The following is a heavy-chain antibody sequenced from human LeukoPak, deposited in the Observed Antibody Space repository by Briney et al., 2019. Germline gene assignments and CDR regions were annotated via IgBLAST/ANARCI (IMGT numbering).Heavy chain of an antibody. J-gene: IGHJ4*03. Sequence: ASVKVSCKASGYTFTSYGISWVRQAPGQGLEWMGWISAYNGNTNYAQKLQGRVTMTRDTSTSTAYMDLRSLRSDDTAVYYCARGSSKLLPFGYWGQGTTVTVSS. V-gene: IGHV1-18*01. CDR2: ISAYNGNT. CDR3: ARGSSKLLPFGY. CDR1: GYTFTSYG. D-gene: IGHD2-15*01.